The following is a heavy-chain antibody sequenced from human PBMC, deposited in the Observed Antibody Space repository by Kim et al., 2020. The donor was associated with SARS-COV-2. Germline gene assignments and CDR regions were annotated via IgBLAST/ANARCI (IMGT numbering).Heavy chain of an antibody. CDR2: IVVGSRNT. J-gene: IGHJ4*02. CDR3: AVLQTPMGATDY. CDR1: GFTFTSSA. D-gene: IGHD1-26*01. V-gene: IGHV1-58*01. Sequence: SVKVSCQASGFTFTSSAVQWVRQARGQRLEWIGWIVVGSRNTNYAQKFQERVTITSDMSTTTAYMELSSLRSEDTAVYYCAVLQTPMGATDYWGQGTL.